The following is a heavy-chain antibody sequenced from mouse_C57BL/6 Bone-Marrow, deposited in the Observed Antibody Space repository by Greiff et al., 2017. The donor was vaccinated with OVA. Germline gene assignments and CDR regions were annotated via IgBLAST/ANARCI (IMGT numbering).Heavy chain of an antibody. Sequence: QVQLQQPGAELVKPGASVKLSCKASGYTFTSYWMHWVKQRPGQGLEWIGMIHPNSGSTNYNEKFKSKATLTVDKSSSTAYMQLSSLTSEDSAVYYCARPSITTVVEENYFDYWGQGTTLTVSS. CDR2: IHPNSGST. CDR3: ARPSITTVVEENYFDY. J-gene: IGHJ2*01. CDR1: GYTFTSYW. D-gene: IGHD1-1*01. V-gene: IGHV1-64*01.